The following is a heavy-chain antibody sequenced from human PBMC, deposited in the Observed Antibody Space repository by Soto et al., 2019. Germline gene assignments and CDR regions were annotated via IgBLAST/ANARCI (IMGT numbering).Heavy chain of an antibody. Sequence: QVQLVQSGAEVRKPGASVKVSCKASGYTFSSHGIIWVRQAPGQGLEWMGWISGYNGNAKYAQRFQGRVTMTTHTSTSTVYMELRGLGSDDSAVYYCAREGSYGWYDCWGQGTLVTVSS. D-gene: IGHD2-15*01. J-gene: IGHJ5*01. CDR1: GYTFSSHG. CDR2: ISGYNGNA. CDR3: AREGSYGWYDC. V-gene: IGHV1-18*01.